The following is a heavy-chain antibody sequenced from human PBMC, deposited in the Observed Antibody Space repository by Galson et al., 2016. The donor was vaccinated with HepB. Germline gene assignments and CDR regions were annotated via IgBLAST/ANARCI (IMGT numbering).Heavy chain of an antibody. CDR2: INPNTGDT. CDR3: ARDKGEAGGLHYFYMDV. D-gene: IGHD2-8*02. CDR1: GYTFTDYYF. V-gene: IGHV1-2*06. Sequence: SVKVSCKASGYTFTDYYFMYWVRQAPGQGLEWIGRINPNTGDTNYAQKFQGRVTMTRDTSISTAYMDLTRLTDEDTAVYYCARDKGEAGGLHYFYMDVWGKGTTVTVSS. J-gene: IGHJ6*03.